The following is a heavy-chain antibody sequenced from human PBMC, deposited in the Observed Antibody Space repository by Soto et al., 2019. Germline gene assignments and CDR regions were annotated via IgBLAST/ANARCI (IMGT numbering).Heavy chain of an antibody. CDR1: GGSISSSDW. D-gene: IGHD3-10*01. CDR2: IYHSGST. J-gene: IGHJ5*02. V-gene: IGHV4-4*02. Sequence: SETLSLTCAVSGGSISSSDWWSWVRKHPGKGLEWIGEIYHSGSTNYNPSLKSRVTISVDKSKNQFSLKLSSVTAADAAVYYCARKGITMVRGVIIMRNWFDPWGQGTLVTVSS. CDR3: ARKGITMVRGVIIMRNWFDP.